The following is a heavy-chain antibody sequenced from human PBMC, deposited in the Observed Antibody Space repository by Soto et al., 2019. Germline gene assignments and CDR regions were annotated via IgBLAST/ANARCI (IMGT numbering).Heavy chain of an antibody. CDR3: ARAGGITVVRGVIRYSYWMDV. J-gene: IGHJ6*02. Sequence: WETLSLTCTVSGGSISSYYWSWIRHPPGKGLEWIGYIYYSGSTNYNPSLKSRVTISVDTSKNQYSLKLSSVTAADTAVYYCARAGGITVVRGVIRYSYWMDVWGQGTTVTVSS. V-gene: IGHV4-59*01. D-gene: IGHD3-10*01. CDR2: IYYSGST. CDR1: GGSISSYY.